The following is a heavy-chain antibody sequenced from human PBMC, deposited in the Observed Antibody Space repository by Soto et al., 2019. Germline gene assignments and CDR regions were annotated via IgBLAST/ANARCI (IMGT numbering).Heavy chain of an antibody. J-gene: IGHJ6*02. CDR3: ARDLRIAAAGTGPAGLLYSYYYGWDG. Sequence: ASVKVSFKAAGYTFTSYAMNWVRQAAGQGLEWMGWINTNTGNRTYAQGFTGRFVFSLDTAVSRAYLKICSLKAENIAVYYCARDLRIAAAGTGPAGLLYSYYYGWDGWGQGTRVTFSS. V-gene: IGHV7-4-1*01. D-gene: IGHD6-13*01. CDR2: INTNTGNR. CDR1: GYTFTSYA.